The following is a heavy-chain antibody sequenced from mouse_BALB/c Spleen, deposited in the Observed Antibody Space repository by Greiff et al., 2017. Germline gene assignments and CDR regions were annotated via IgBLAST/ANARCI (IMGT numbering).Heavy chain of an antibody. CDR1: GFTFSSYG. V-gene: IGHV5-6*01. CDR2: ISSGGSYT. J-gene: IGHJ1*01. Sequence: EVMLVESGGDLVKPGGSLKLSCAASGFTFSSYGMSWVRQTPDKRLEWVATISSGGSYTYYPDSVKGRFTISRDNAKNTLYLQMSSLKSEDTAMYYCARHGPEGDWYFDVWGAGTTVTVSS. CDR3: ARHGPEGDWYFDV.